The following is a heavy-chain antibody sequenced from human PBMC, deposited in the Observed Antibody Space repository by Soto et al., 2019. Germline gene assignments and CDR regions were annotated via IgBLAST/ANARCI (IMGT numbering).Heavy chain of an antibody. CDR3: ARASKYYDSSGVNAFDI. Sequence: SVKVSCKASGGTFSSYAISWVRQAPGQGLEWMGGIIPIFGTANYAQKFQGRVTITADESTSTAYMELSSLRSEDTAVYYCARASKYYDSSGVNAFDIWGQGTMVTVSS. CDR1: GGTFSSYA. CDR2: IIPIFGTA. J-gene: IGHJ3*02. D-gene: IGHD3-22*01. V-gene: IGHV1-69*13.